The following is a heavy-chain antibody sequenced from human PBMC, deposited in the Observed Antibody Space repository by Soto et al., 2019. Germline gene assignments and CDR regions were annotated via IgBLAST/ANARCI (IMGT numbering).Heavy chain of an antibody. D-gene: IGHD3-22*01. CDR2: IYPSNSET. CDR3: ARQAYHYDTYSFGY. CDR1: GYTFTSYW. Sequence: GESLKISCKASGYTFTSYWIGCLRQMPGKGLEGMGIIYPSNSETRFSPSFQGQVTLSADKSIFTAYLQWSSLKASDTAMYYCARQAYHYDTYSFGYWGQGTMVTVSS. V-gene: IGHV5-51*01. J-gene: IGHJ4*02.